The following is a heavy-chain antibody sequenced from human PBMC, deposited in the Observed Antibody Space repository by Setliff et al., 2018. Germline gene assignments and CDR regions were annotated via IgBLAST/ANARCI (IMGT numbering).Heavy chain of an antibody. Sequence: GGSLRLSCAASGFTFSSYAMNWVRQAPGKGLEWVSYISSSGSTIYYADSVKGRFTISRDNAKNSLYLQMNSLRAEDTAVYYCARDSVASLYNFWSGPHYYYYGMDVWGQGTTVTVS. D-gene: IGHD3-3*01. J-gene: IGHJ6*02. V-gene: IGHV3-48*03. CDR1: GFTFSSYA. CDR3: ARDSVASLYNFWSGPHYYYYGMDV. CDR2: ISSSGSTI.